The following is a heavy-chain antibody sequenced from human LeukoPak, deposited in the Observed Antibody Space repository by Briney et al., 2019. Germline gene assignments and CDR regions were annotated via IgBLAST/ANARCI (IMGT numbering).Heavy chain of an antibody. D-gene: IGHD6-19*01. CDR3: ARVRAWLVRSSFDY. V-gene: IGHV4-34*01. J-gene: IGHJ4*02. CDR2: INHSGST. Sequence: SETLSLTCAVYGGSFSGYYWSWIRQPPGKGLEWIGEINHSGSTNYNPSLKRRVTISVDTSKNQFSLKLNSVTAADTAVYYCARVRAWLVRSSFDYWGQGTLVTVSS. CDR1: GGSFSGYY.